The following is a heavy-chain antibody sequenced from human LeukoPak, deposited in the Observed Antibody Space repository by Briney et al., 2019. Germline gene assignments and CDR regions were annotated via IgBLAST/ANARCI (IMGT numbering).Heavy chain of an antibody. CDR3: ARDEDHGGNFWYGY. CDR1: GFTFSSYE. CDR2: ISSSGSTI. J-gene: IGHJ4*02. D-gene: IGHD4-23*01. V-gene: IGHV3-48*03. Sequence: GGSLRLSCAASGFTFSSYEMNWVHQAPGKGLEWVSYISSSGSTIYYADSVKGRFTISRDNAKNSLYLQMNSLRAEDTAVYYCARDEDHGGNFWYGYWGQGTLVTVSS.